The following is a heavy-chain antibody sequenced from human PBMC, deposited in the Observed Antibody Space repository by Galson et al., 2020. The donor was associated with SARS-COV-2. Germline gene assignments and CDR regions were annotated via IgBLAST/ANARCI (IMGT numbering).Heavy chain of an antibody. CDR2: LYAGGSA. CDR3: ARDPYSGGWTNYYYFGMDV. J-gene: IGHJ6*02. CDR1: GFAVSDTY. Sequence: GESLKISCAASGFAVSDTYMSWIHQAPGKGLEWVALLYAGGSASYTGSVKGRFTISRDNSKNSLYLDMNNLRLEDTAVYYCARDPYSGGWTNYYYFGMDVWGQGTTVTVSS. V-gene: IGHV3-53*01. D-gene: IGHD6-19*01.